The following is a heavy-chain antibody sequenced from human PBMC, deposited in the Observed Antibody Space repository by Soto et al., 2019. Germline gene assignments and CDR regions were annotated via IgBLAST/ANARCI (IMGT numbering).Heavy chain of an antibody. Sequence: QVQVVQSRAEVKKPGASVKVSCKTSGYTFTDYDINWVRQAAGQGLEYMGWMSPDSGNAGYAQQFQGRVTMTSNTSISTAYMELSGLRSEDTAVYFCVVTTGFWGQGTMVTVSS. CDR2: MSPDSGNA. V-gene: IGHV1-8*02. CDR1: GYTFTDYD. CDR3: VVTTGF. J-gene: IGHJ4*02. D-gene: IGHD2-21*02.